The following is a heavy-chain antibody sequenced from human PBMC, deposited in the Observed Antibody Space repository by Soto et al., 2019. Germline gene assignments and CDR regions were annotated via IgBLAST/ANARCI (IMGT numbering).Heavy chain of an antibody. CDR3: AKASVKISGWLGTQFDY. D-gene: IGHD6-19*01. CDR1: GFTFDDYA. V-gene: IGHV3-9*01. J-gene: IGHJ4*02. Sequence: EVQLVESGGGLVQPGRSLRLSCAASGFTFDDYAMHWVRQAPGKGLEWVSGISWNSGSIGYADSVKGRFTISRDNAKNSLYLQMNSLRAEDTALYYCAKASVKISGWLGTQFDYWGQGTLVTVSS. CDR2: ISWNSGSI.